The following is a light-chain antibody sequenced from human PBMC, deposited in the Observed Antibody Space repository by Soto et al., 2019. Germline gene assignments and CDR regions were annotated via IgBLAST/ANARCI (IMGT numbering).Light chain of an antibody. CDR2: GAS. V-gene: IGKV3-20*01. Sequence: EIVLTQSPGALSLSPGERATLSCGASQSVSSSYVAWYQQKPGQAPRLLIYGASTRATGIPDRFSGSGSGTDFPLTISRLEPEDLAVYYCQQYGSSPRTFGQGTKVEIK. CDR1: QSVSSSY. CDR3: QQYGSSPRT. J-gene: IGKJ1*01.